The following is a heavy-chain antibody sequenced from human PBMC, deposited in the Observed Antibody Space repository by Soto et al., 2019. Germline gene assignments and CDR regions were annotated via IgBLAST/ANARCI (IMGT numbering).Heavy chain of an antibody. Sequence: EVQLLESGGGLVQPGGSLRLSCAASGFTFSSYAMSWVRQAPGKGLEWVSAISGSGGSTYYADSVKGRFTISRDNSKNTLYLQMNSLRAEDTAVYYCAKDGVDYDILTADYKGAYYFDYWGQGTLGSVSS. D-gene: IGHD3-9*01. J-gene: IGHJ4*02. V-gene: IGHV3-23*01. CDR2: ISGSGGST. CDR3: AKDGVDYDILTADYKGAYYFDY. CDR1: GFTFSSYA.